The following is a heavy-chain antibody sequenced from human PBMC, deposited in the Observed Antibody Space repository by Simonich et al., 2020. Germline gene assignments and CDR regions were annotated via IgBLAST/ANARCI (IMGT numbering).Heavy chain of an antibody. V-gene: IGHV3-21*01. CDR3: ARDVDTAMVFDY. Sequence: EVQLVESGGGLVKPGGSLRLSCAASGFTFSSYSMNWGRQAPGKGLEWGSSISSNMKYKYYADSVKGRFTIARDNAKNSLYLQMNSLRAEDTAVYYCARDVDTAMVFDYWGQGTLVTVSS. D-gene: IGHD5-18*01. J-gene: IGHJ4*02. CDR2: ISSNMKYK. CDR1: GFTFSSYS.